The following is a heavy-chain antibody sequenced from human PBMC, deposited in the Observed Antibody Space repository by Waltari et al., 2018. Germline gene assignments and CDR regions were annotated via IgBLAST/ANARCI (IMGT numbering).Heavy chain of an antibody. CDR3: ARGYYYDSSGQAPFDY. J-gene: IGHJ4*02. Sequence: QVQLQESGPGLVKPSETLSLTCAVSGYSISSGYYWGWIRQPPGKGLGWIGSIYHSGSTYYNPSLKSRVTISVDTSKNQFSLKLSSVTAADTAVYYCARGYYYDSSGQAPFDYWGQGTLVTVSS. V-gene: IGHV4-38-2*01. D-gene: IGHD3-22*01. CDR2: IYHSGST. CDR1: GYSISSGYY.